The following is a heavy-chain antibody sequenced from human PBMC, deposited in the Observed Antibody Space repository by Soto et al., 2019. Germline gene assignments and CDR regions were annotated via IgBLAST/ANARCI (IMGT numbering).Heavy chain of an antibody. V-gene: IGHV3-23*01. CDR1: GFTFSSYA. CDR3: ARVGDDSYFGKMYFFDY. CDR2: ISGSGVSTT. J-gene: IGHJ4*01. D-gene: IGHD1-26*01. Sequence: PGGSLRLSCAASGFTFSSYAMSWVRQAPGKGLEWLSAISGSGVSTTYYADSVKGRFTISRDNAKNSLYLQMNSLRAEDTAVYYCARVGDDSYFGKMYFFDYWGHGTLVTVSS.